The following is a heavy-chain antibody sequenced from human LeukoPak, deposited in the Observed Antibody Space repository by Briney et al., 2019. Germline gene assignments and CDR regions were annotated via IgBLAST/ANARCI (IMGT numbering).Heavy chain of an antibody. CDR3: PKDSIPAAIHHYYYMDV. D-gene: IGHD2-2*02. Sequence: GGSLRLSCAASGFTFDDYAMHWLRQAPGKGLEWVSLISWDGGSTYYADSVKGRFTISRDNSKNSLYLQMNSLRAEDTALYYCPKDSIPAAIHHYYYMDVWGKGTTVTVSS. CDR1: GFTFDDYA. V-gene: IGHV3-43D*03. CDR2: ISWDGGST. J-gene: IGHJ6*03.